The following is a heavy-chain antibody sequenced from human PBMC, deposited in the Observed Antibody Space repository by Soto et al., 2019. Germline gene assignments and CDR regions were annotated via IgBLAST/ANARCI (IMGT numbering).Heavy chain of an antibody. CDR2: ISGSGGNT. J-gene: IGHJ4*02. Sequence: PGGSLRLSCAASEFTFSTYAMSWVRQAPGKGLEWVSAISGSGGNTYYADSVKGRFTISRDNAKNTLYLQMNSLRAEDTAIYYCAKLSYTTCYNVLDYWGQGTRVTVSS. D-gene: IGHD2-2*02. CDR1: EFTFSTYA. CDR3: AKLSYTTCYNVLDY. V-gene: IGHV3-23*01.